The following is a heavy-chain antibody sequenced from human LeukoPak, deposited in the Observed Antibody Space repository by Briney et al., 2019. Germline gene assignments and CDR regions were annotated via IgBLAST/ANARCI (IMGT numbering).Heavy chain of an antibody. Sequence: GGSLRLSCAASGFTFSDYYMSWIRQAPGKGLEWVSYISSSGSTIYYADSVKGRFTISRDNAKNSLYLQMNSLRAEDTAVYYCARDKVLITMVRGVIDYYYYGMDLWGQGTTVTVSS. CDR3: ARDKVLITMVRGVIDYYYYGMDL. J-gene: IGHJ6*02. CDR1: GFTFSDYY. CDR2: ISSSGSTI. D-gene: IGHD3-10*01. V-gene: IGHV3-11*01.